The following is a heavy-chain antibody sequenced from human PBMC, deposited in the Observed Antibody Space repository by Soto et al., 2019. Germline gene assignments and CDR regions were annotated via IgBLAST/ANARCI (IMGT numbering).Heavy chain of an antibody. J-gene: IGHJ5*02. CDR2: ISWDGYST. D-gene: IGHD5-12*01. CDR3: AKEIAYRGYGGFDP. V-gene: IGHV3-43*01. CDR1: GFTFDDYT. Sequence: EVHLVESGGVVVQPGGSLRLSCAASGFTFDDYTMHWVRQAPGEGLEWVSLISWDGYSTYYTDSVKGRFTISRDNSRNSLYLQMNSLRTEDTALYYCAKEIAYRGYGGFDPWGLGTLVTVSS.